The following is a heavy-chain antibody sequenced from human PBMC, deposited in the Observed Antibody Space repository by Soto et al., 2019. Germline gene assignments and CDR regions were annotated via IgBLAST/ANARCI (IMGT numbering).Heavy chain of an antibody. CDR3: AKGLYYYDSSGYLPGGMDV. Sequence: LRLSCAASGFTFSSYGMHWVRQAPGKGLEWVAVISYDGSNKYYADSVKGRFTISRDNSKNTLYLQMNSLRAEDTAVYYCAKGLYYYDSSGYLPGGMDVWGQGTTVTVSS. V-gene: IGHV3-30*18. D-gene: IGHD3-22*01. CDR2: ISYDGSNK. CDR1: GFTFSSYG. J-gene: IGHJ6*02.